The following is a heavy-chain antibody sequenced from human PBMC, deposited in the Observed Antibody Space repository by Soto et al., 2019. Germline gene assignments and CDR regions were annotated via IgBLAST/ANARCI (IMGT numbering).Heavy chain of an antibody. CDR2: INAGNGNT. J-gene: IGHJ4*02. D-gene: IGHD3-22*01. CDR3: ARGSGYYYWDDY. V-gene: IGHV1-3*01. CDR1: GYIFTSYG. Sequence: ASVKVSCKASGYIFTSYGISWVRQAPGQRLEWMGWINAGNGNTKYSQKFQGRVTITRDTSASTAYMELSSLRSEDTAVYYCARGSGYYYWDDYWGQGTLVTVSS.